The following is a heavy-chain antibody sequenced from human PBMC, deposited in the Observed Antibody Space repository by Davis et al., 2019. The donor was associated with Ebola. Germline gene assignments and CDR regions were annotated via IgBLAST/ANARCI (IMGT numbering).Heavy chain of an antibody. J-gene: IGHJ4*02. D-gene: IGHD3-3*01. CDR1: GYPFTRYF. Sequence: ASVKVSCKASGYPFTRYFIHWVRQAPGQGLEWMGIINPTHGSTSYAQKFQGRVTITADESTSTAYMELSSLRSEDTAVYYCARDVTFGVAWVDYWGQGTLVTVSS. V-gene: IGHV1-46*01. CDR3: ARDVTFGVAWVDY. CDR2: INPTHGST.